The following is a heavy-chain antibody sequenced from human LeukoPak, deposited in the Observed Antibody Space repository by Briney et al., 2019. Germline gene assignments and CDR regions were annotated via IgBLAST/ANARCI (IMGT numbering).Heavy chain of an antibody. Sequence: GGSLRLSCAASGFTVSSNYMSWVRQAPGKGLEWVSVIYSGGSTYYADSVKGRFTISRDNSKNTLYLQMNSLRAEDTAVYYCARDPGYSYGYMLDYWGQGTLVTVSS. J-gene: IGHJ4*02. CDR2: IYSGGST. D-gene: IGHD5-18*01. CDR3: ARDPGYSYGYMLDY. CDR1: GFTVSSNY. V-gene: IGHV3-53*01.